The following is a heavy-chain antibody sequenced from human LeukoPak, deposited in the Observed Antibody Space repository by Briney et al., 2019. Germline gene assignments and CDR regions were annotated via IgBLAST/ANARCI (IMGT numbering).Heavy chain of an antibody. Sequence: PSETLSLTCTVSGGSISRHFWSWIRQPPGKGLEWIGHIYYSGSTHHNPSLKSRVTISVDTSKNQFSLKLSSVTATDTAVYYCARSLLSAGSGSYGFDPWGQGTLVTVSS. CDR3: ARSLLSAGSGSYGFDP. D-gene: IGHD3-10*01. CDR1: GGSISRHF. V-gene: IGHV4-59*08. J-gene: IGHJ5*02. CDR2: IYYSGST.